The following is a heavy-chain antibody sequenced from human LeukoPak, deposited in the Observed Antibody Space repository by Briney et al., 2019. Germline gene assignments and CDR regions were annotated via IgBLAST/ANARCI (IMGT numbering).Heavy chain of an antibody. CDR2: IYYGGST. Sequence: SETLSLTCTVSGGSISSYYWSWIRQPPGKGREWMGYIYYGGSTYYNPSLKNLFTISVDTSENQLSLQLSCVTAADTAVYYCARERELKFDYWGEGSLVTVSP. CDR3: ARERELKFDY. J-gene: IGHJ4*02. V-gene: IGHV4-59*12. D-gene: IGHD1-26*01. CDR1: GGSISSYY.